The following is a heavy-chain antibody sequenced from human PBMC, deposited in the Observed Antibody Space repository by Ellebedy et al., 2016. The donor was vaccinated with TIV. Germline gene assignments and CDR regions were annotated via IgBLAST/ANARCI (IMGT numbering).Heavy chain of an antibody. V-gene: IGHV3-7*03. J-gene: IGHJ4*02. CDR2: INPDGSVQ. CDR3: ARAGGRHSTGSGFY. D-gene: IGHD2-2*01. CDR1: GYTFSDYW. Sequence: PGGSLRLSCAASGYTFSDYWMIWVRQAPGKGLEWAANINPDGSVQAYVDSVKGRFAISRDNVKNSLYLQMSNLRAEDTAVFYCARAGGRHSTGSGFYWGQGTRVTVST.